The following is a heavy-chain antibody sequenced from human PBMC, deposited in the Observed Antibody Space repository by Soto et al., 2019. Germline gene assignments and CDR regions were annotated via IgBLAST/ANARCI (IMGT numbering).Heavy chain of an antibody. CDR1: GFTFSSYG. J-gene: IGHJ4*02. CDR3: ARKGRGYYFDY. CDR2: IWYDGSNK. V-gene: IGHV3-33*01. D-gene: IGHD3-10*01. Sequence: PGGSLRLSCAASGFTFSSYGMHWVRQAPGKGLEWVAVIWYDGSNKYYADSVKGRFTISRDNSKNTLYLQMNSLRAEDTAVYYCARKGRGYYFDYWGQGTLVTVSS.